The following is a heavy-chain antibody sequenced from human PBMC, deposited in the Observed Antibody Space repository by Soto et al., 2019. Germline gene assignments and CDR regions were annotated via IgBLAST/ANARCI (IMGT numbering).Heavy chain of an antibody. V-gene: IGHV1-69*13. J-gene: IGHJ6*02. Sequence: SAKVSCKASGGTFSSYAIRWVRQAPGQGLEWMGRIIPIFGTANYAQKFQGRVTITADESTSTAYMELSSLRSEDTAVYYCARGTGTTPYYYYYYGMDVWGQGTTVTVSS. D-gene: IGHD1-7*01. CDR1: GGTFSSYA. CDR3: ARGTGTTPYYYYYYGMDV. CDR2: IIPIFGTA.